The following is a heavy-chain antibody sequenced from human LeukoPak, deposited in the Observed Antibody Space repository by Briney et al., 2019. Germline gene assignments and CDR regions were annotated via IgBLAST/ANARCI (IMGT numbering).Heavy chain of an antibody. CDR1: GGSFSGYY. CDR2: INHTGGT. D-gene: IGHD4-11*01. Sequence: SETLSLTCAVSGGSFSGYYLSWVRLFPAKGLEWIGEINHTGGTNYNPSLSSRVTISIDAAKSQVSLKVNSVTAADTAVYYCARGDYSNNGQIYYSGMDVWGQGTTVTVSS. CDR3: ARGDYSNNGQIYYSGMDV. V-gene: IGHV4-34*01. J-gene: IGHJ6*02.